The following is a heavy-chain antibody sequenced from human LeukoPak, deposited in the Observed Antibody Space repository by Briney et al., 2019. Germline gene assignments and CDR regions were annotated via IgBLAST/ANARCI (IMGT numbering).Heavy chain of an antibody. D-gene: IGHD3-10*01. CDR3: AKETYYYGSGSPRPFDY. CDR2: ISYDGSNK. V-gene: IGHV3-30*18. CDR1: GFTFSSYG. Sequence: PGRSLRLSCAASGFTFSSYGMHWVRQAPGKGLEWVAVISYDGSNKYYADSVKGRFTISRDNSKNTLYLQMNSLRAEDTAVYYCAKETYYYGSGSPRPFDYWGQGTLVTVSS. J-gene: IGHJ4*02.